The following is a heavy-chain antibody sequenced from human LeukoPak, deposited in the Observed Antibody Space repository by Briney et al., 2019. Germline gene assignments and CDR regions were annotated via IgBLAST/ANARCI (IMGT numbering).Heavy chain of an antibody. V-gene: IGHV3-48*01. Sequence: GRSLRLSCAASGFTFSSYSMNWVRQAPGKGLEWVSYISSSSSTIYYADSVKGRFTISRDNAKNSLYLQMNSLRAEDTAVYYCARGDCSSTSCYTGYYYYGMDVWGQGTTVTVSS. J-gene: IGHJ6*02. CDR3: ARGDCSSTSCYTGYYYYGMDV. CDR1: GFTFSSYS. CDR2: ISSSSSTI. D-gene: IGHD2-2*02.